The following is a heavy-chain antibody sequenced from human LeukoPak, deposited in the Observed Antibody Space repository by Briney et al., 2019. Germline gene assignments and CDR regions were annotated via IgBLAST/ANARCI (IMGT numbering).Heavy chain of an antibody. CDR1: GGSISGYY. CDR3: ARGWVQLDY. CDR2: IYYNGHT. V-gene: IGHV4-59*01. D-gene: IGHD5-18*01. J-gene: IGHJ4*02. Sequence: SETLSLTCTVSGGSISGYYWSWIRQPPGRGLEWIGYIYYNGHTYYNPSLKSRVTISVDTPKNQFSLKLTSVTAADTAVYYCARGWVQLDYWGQGTLVTVSS.